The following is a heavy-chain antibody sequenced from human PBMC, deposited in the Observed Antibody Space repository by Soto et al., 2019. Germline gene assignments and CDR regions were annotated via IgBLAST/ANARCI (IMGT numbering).Heavy chain of an antibody. V-gene: IGHV3-74*01. D-gene: IGHD3-22*01. CDR3: AKDGPYYYDSSGYYYGFDY. CDR2: INSDGTTT. J-gene: IGHJ4*02. Sequence: GGSLRLSCAASGFTFSNTWMHWVRQAPGKGLVWVSHINSDGTTTTYADSVKGRFTISRDNSKNTLYLQMNSLRAEDTAVYYCAKDGPYYYDSSGYYYGFDYWGQGTLVTVSS. CDR1: GFTFSNTW.